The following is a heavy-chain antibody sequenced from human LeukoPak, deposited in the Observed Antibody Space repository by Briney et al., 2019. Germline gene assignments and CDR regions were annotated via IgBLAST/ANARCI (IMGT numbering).Heavy chain of an antibody. CDR2: ISGSGSTI. CDR3: ARTKWLEAIDY. V-gene: IGHV3-48*03. CDR1: GFTFSSYE. D-gene: IGHD6-19*01. Sequence: GGSLRLSCAASGFTFSSYEMNWVRQAPGKGLEWVSYISGSGSTIYYADSVKGRFTISRDNAKSSLYLQMNSLRAEDTAVYYCARTKWLEAIDYWGQGTLVTVSS. J-gene: IGHJ4*02.